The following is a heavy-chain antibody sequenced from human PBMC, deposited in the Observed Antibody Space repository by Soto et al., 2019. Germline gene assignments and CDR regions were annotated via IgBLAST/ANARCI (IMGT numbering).Heavy chain of an antibody. CDR3: ARGYDFWSGYPNYYYYYYMDV. J-gene: IGHJ6*03. CDR2: IYYSGST. CDR1: GGSISSYY. D-gene: IGHD3-3*01. Sequence: SETLSLTCTVSGGSISSYYWSWIRQPPGKGLEWIGYIYYSGSTNYNPSLKSRVTISVDTSKNQFSLKLSSVTAADTAVYYCARGYDFWSGYPNYYYYYYMDVWGKGTTVTVSS. V-gene: IGHV4-59*08.